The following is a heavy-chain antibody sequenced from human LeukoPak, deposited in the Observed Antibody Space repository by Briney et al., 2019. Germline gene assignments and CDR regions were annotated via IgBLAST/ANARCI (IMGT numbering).Heavy chain of an antibody. CDR3: ARDFTNIRGGGYFDN. D-gene: IGHD2-15*01. CDR2: IWFDGGKI. V-gene: IGHV3-33*01. J-gene: IGHJ4*02. CDR1: GFPFSSYV. Sequence: GGSLRLSCAASGFPFSSYVMHWLRQAPGKGLEWVAVIWFDGGKIYYADSVKGRFTISRDDSKNTLYLQMNSLRAEDTAVYHCARDFTNIRGGGYFDNWGQGTLVTVSS.